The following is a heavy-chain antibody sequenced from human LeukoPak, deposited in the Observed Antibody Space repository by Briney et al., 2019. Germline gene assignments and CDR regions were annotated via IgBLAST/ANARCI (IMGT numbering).Heavy chain of an antibody. J-gene: IGHJ4*02. CDR3: ARGLRGPHYDILTGLDY. Sequence: SVKVSCKASGGTFSSYAISWVRQAPGQGLELMGGIIPIFGTANYAQKFQGRVTITADESTSTAYMELSSLRSEDTAVYYCARGLRGPHYDILTGLDYWGQGTLVTVSS. D-gene: IGHD3-9*01. V-gene: IGHV1-69*01. CDR2: IIPIFGTA. CDR1: GGTFSSYA.